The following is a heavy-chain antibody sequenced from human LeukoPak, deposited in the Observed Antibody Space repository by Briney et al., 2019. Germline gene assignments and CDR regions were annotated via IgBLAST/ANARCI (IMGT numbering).Heavy chain of an antibody. CDR3: ARQNYYDSSGYYQLLIFDY. Sequence: TSETLSLTCTVSGGSISSYYWSWIRQPAGKGLEWIGRIYTSGSTNYNPSLKSRVTMSVDTSKNQFSLKLSSVTAADTAVYYCARQNYYDSSGYYQLLIFDYWGQGTLVTVSS. CDR2: IYTSGST. D-gene: IGHD3-22*01. J-gene: IGHJ4*02. CDR1: GGSISSYY. V-gene: IGHV4-4*07.